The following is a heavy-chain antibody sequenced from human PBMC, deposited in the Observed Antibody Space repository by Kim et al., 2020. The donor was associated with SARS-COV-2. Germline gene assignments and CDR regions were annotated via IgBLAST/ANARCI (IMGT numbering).Heavy chain of an antibody. V-gene: IGHV4-34*01. D-gene: IGHD3-10*01. J-gene: IGHJ4*02. Sequence: SETLSLTCAVYGGSFSGYYWSWIRQPPGKGLEWIGEINHSGRTNYNPSLKSRVTISVDTSKNQFSLKLTSVTAADTAVYYCARRLSNTSGWGSHYCDLWGPGLLVTVSS. CDR2: INHSGRT. CDR3: ARRLSNTSGWGSHYCDL. CDR1: GGSFSGYY.